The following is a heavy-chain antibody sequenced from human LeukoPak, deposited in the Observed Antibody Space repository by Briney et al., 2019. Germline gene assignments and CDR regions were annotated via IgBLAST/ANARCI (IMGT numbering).Heavy chain of an antibody. V-gene: IGHV3-7*01. CDR2: IKQDGSEK. D-gene: IGHD6-13*01. CDR3: ARRAYSSSWYYYYGMDV. CDR1: GFTFSSYW. J-gene: IGHJ6*02. Sequence: GGSLRLSCAASGFTFSSYWMSWVRQAPGKGLEWVANIKQDGSEKCYVDSVKGRFTISRDNAKNSLYLQMDSLRAEDTAVYYCARRAYSSSWYYYYGMDVWGQGTTVTVSS.